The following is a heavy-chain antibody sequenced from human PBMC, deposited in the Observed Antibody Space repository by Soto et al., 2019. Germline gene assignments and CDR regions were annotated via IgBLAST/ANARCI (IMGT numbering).Heavy chain of an antibody. CDR3: ARDKVLTDYYDSSGPSGAFDI. D-gene: IGHD3-22*01. Sequence: ASVKVSCKASGYTFTSYYMHWVRQAPGQGLEWMGIINPSGGSTSYAQKFQGRVTMTRDTSTSTVYMELSSLRSEDTAVYYCARDKVLTDYYDSSGPSGAFDIWGQGTMVTVSS. V-gene: IGHV1-46*01. CDR2: INPSGGST. J-gene: IGHJ3*02. CDR1: GYTFTSYY.